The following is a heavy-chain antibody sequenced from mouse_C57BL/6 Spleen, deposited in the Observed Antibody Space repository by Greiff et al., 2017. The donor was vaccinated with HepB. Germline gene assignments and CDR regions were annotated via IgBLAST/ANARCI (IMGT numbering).Heavy chain of an antibody. CDR1: GYSFTGYY. Sequence: VQLQQSGPELVKPGASVKISCKASGYSFTGYYMNWVKQSPEKSLEWIGEINPSTGGTTYNQKFKAKATLTVDKSSSTAYMQLKSLTSEDSAVYYCARSGVTSWFAYWGQGTLVTVSA. V-gene: IGHV1-42*01. CDR2: INPSTGGT. D-gene: IGHD2-1*01. CDR3: ARSGVTSWFAY. J-gene: IGHJ3*01.